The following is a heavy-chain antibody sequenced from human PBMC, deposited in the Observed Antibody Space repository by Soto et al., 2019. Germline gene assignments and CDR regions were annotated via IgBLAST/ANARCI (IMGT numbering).Heavy chain of an antibody. CDR1: GYTFTSYN. CDR3: ARASGRVGELCWFDP. CDR2: INPLGFSP. Sequence: QVQPVQSGAEAKKPGASVKVSCKASGYTFTSYNMHWVRQAPGQGLEWVGMINPLGFSPTYAQKVRGRVTMTRDTSTSTVYRALTILRSDDTPVYYCARASGRVGELCWFDPWSQGTLVTVSP. D-gene: IGHD1-7*01. J-gene: IGHJ5*02. V-gene: IGHV1-46*01.